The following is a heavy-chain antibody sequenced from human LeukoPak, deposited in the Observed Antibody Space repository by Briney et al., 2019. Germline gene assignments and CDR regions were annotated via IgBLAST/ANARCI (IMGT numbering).Heavy chain of an antibody. Sequence: SETLSLTCAVYGGSFRGYYWSWIRQPPGKGLEWIGEINHSGSTNYNPSLKSRVTISVDTSRNQFSLKLSSVTAADTAVYYCARDDIVATSDAFDIWGQGTMVTVSS. V-gene: IGHV4-34*01. D-gene: IGHD5-12*01. CDR2: INHSGST. CDR1: GGSFRGYY. J-gene: IGHJ3*02. CDR3: ARDDIVATSDAFDI.